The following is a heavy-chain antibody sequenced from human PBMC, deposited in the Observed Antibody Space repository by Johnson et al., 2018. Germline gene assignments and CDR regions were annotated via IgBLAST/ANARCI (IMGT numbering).Heavy chain of an antibody. CDR2: IIPIFGTA. J-gene: IGHJ6*02. D-gene: IGHD3-16*01. Sequence: QVQLVQSGAEVKKPGSSVKVSCKASGGTFSSYAISWVRQAPGQGLEWMGGIIPIFGTANSDQKFQGRVTSTAAEPTSTAYMELSSLMSEDTAVYYCARAPMQGGGMDVWGQGTTVTVSS. CDR1: GGTFSSYA. CDR3: ARAPMQGGGMDV. V-gene: IGHV1-69*01.